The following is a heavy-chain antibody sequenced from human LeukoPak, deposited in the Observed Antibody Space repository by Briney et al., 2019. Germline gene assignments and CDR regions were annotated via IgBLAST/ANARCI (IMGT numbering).Heavy chain of an antibody. V-gene: IGHV4-59*01. CDR1: VHSIIGYY. CDR2: NSYTGST. D-gene: IGHD6-13*01. Sequence: SETLSLTCTAHVHSIIGYYWGSIRQPPGKGLEWIAYNSYTGSTNYDPSIKSRVTISVDTSKNQFSLKLSCVTAADTAVYYCARGAGYSVLGTFDHWGQGTLVTVSS. CDR3: ARGAGYSVLGTFDH. J-gene: IGHJ4*02.